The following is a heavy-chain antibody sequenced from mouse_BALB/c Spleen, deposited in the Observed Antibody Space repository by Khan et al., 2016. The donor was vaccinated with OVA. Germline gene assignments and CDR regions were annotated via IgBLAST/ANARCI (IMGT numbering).Heavy chain of an antibody. J-gene: IGHJ3*01. CDR2: INPSSGYN. CDR3: ARGGYGSFGY. D-gene: IGHD1-1*01. Sequence: QVQLQQSGAELARPGASVKMSCKASGYIFANYMMHWVKPRPGQGLEWIGDINPSSGYNNYNQKFKDKATSTADKSSSPAYMQLSSPTSEASAVYYGARGGYGSFGYWGQGTLVTVSA. V-gene: IGHV1-4*01. CDR1: GYIFANYM.